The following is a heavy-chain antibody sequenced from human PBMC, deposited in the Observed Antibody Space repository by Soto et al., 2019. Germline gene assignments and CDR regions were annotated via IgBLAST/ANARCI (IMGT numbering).Heavy chain of an antibody. J-gene: IGHJ4*02. V-gene: IGHV6-1*01. Sequence: QVQLQQSGPGLVKSSQTLSLTCAISGDSVSSNSVAWNWIRQSPSRGLEWLGRIYYRSKWYSDYAVSVKGRINLNPDTSKDQFSLQQNSVTPEDTAVYYCARFGSGWWFDYWGQGTLVTFSS. CDR1: GDSVSSNSVA. CDR2: IYYRSKWYS. CDR3: ARFGSGWWFDY. D-gene: IGHD6-19*01.